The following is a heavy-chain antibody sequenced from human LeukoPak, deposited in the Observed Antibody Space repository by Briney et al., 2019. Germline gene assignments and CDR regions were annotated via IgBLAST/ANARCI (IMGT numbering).Heavy chain of an antibody. V-gene: IGHV3-23*01. CDR3: AQVQLGIGVDG. J-gene: IGHJ4*01. D-gene: IGHD7-27*01. CDR2: ISDGGSRT. CDR1: GFSFSSYA. Sequence: PGGSLRLSCAASGFSFSSYAVSWDRQAPGRGLEWVSGISDGGSRTYYADSVKGRFTISRDDSKNTLYLQMNSLRAEGTAVYYCAQVQLGIGVDGWGQGSLVSVS.